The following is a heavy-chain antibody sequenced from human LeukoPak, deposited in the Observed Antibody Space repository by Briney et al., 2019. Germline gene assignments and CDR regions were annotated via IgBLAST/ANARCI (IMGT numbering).Heavy chain of an antibody. CDR2: ITYSGST. Sequence: SETLSLTCTVSGGSISSRGYYWGWIRQPPGKGLEWIGTITYSGSTYFSPSVKSRVTMSMDTSKNQFSLKLSSVTAADTAVYYCARHFRRPYYDFWSGYYKSPPNIYPQTEKAPNYYYYYYMDVWGKGTTVTVSS. D-gene: IGHD3-3*01. J-gene: IGHJ6*03. CDR1: GGSISSRGYY. V-gene: IGHV4-39*01. CDR3: ARHFRRPYYDFWSGYYKSPPNIYPQTEKAPNYYYYYYMDV.